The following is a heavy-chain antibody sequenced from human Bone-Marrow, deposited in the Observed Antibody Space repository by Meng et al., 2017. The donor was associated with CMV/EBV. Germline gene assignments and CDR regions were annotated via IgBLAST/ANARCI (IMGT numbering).Heavy chain of an antibody. CDR2: INPNSGGT. Sequence: ASVKVSCKASGYTFTGYYMHWVRQPPGQGLAWMGWINPNSGGTNYAQKFQGRVTMIRDTSISTACIELSRLRSVDTAVYYCARDTRNWNGRWESDYWGQGALVTVSS. D-gene: IGHD1-1*01. CDR3: ARDTRNWNGRWESDY. J-gene: IGHJ4*02. V-gene: IGHV1-2*02. CDR1: GYTFTGYY.